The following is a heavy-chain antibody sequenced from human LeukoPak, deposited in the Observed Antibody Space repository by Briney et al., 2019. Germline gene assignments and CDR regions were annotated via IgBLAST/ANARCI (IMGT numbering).Heavy chain of an antibody. CDR1: GYSISSGYY. J-gene: IGHJ4*02. D-gene: IGHD5-18*01. CDR3: ARRGYSYGYEGCFDY. Sequence: SETLSLTCTVSGYSISSGYYWGWIRQSPGKGLEWIGSIYHSGSTYYNPSLKSRVTISVDTSKNQFSLKLSSVTAADTAVYYCARRGYSYGYEGCFDYWGQGTLVTVSS. V-gene: IGHV4-38-2*02. CDR2: IYHSGST.